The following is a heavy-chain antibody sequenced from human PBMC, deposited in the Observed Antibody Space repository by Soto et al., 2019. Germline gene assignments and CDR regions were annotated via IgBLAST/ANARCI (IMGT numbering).Heavy chain of an antibody. V-gene: IGHV5-51*01. Sequence: HGESLQISCKVSGYSFTSYWIGWVRQMTGKGLEWMRIIYPGDSDTRYSPSFQGQVTISADKSISTAYLQWSSLKASDTAMYYWARPREAGKYYYGVDVWGQGTTVTVSS. CDR2: IYPGDSDT. CDR3: ARPREAGKYYYGVDV. J-gene: IGHJ6*02. D-gene: IGHD6-19*01. CDR1: GYSFTSYW.